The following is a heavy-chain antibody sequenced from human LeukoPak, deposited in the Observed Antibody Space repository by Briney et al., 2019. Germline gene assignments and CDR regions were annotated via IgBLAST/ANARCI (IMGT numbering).Heavy chain of an antibody. D-gene: IGHD5-12*01. J-gene: IGHJ5*02. CDR1: GGSITSRAYY. CDR3: ARGGYSGYDEYADDLYWFDP. CDR2: VYYSGST. V-gene: IGHV4-39*07. Sequence: PSETLSLTCTVSGGSITSRAYYWGWIRQPPGKGLEWIGSVYYSGSTYHNPSLKSRVTMSVDTSKNQFSLKLISVTAADTAVYYCARGGYSGYDEYADDLYWFDPWGQGTLVTVSS.